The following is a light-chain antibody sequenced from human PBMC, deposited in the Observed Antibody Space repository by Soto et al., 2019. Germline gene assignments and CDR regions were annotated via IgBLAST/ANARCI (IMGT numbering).Light chain of an antibody. CDR3: SSYTSSNTLEV. V-gene: IGLV2-14*01. Sequence: QSALIQPASVSGSPGQSITISCTGTSRDVGASNYVSWYQHHPHRAPKLLIYEVSYRPSGVSSRFSGSKSGNTASLTISGLQAEDEADYYGSSYTSSNTLEVFGVGTKVTVL. J-gene: IGLJ1*01. CDR2: EVS. CDR1: SRDVGASNY.